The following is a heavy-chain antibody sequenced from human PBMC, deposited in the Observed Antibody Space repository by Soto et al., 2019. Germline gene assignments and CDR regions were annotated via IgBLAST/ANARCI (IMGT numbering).Heavy chain of an antibody. Sequence: QVQLVQSGAEVKKPGSSVKVSCKASGGTFSSYTISWVRQAPGQGLEWMGRIIPILGIANYAQKFQGRVTITADKSTSTAYMELSSLRSEDTAVYYCAGNYGYGDYPPPSWYFDLWGRGTLVTVSS. D-gene: IGHD4-17*01. J-gene: IGHJ2*01. CDR3: AGNYGYGDYPPPSWYFDL. CDR1: GGTFSSYT. CDR2: IIPILGIA. V-gene: IGHV1-69*02.